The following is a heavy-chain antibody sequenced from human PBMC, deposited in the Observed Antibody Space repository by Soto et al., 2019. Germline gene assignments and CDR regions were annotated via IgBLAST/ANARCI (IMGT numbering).Heavy chain of an antibody. CDR2: IYPGDSDT. D-gene: IGHD2-2*01. J-gene: IGHJ6*02. CDR3: ARHGPLGYCISTSCQSHYYYYGMDV. CDR1: GYSFTSYW. Sequence: PGESLKISCKGSGYSFTSYWIGWVRQMPGKGLEWMGIIYPGDSDTRYSPSFQGQVTISADKSISTAYLQWSSLKASDTAMYYCARHGPLGYCISTSCQSHYYYYGMDVWGQGTTVTVSS. V-gene: IGHV5-51*01.